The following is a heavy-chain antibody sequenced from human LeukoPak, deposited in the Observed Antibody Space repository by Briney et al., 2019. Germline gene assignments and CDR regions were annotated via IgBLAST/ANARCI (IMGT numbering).Heavy chain of an antibody. CDR3: AVLGYCSGGSCYPHDVFGY. CDR2: INPSGGST. D-gene: IGHD2-15*01. V-gene: IGHV1-46*01. CDR1: GYTFTSYY. Sequence: ASVKVSCKASGYTFTSYYMHWVRQAPGRGLEWMGIINPSGGSTSYAQKFQGRVTMARDTSTSTVYMELSSLRSEDTAVYYCAVLGYCSGGSCYPHDVFGYWGQGTLVTVSS. J-gene: IGHJ4*02.